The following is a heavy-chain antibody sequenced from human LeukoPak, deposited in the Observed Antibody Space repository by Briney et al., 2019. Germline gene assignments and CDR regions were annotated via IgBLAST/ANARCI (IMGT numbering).Heavy chain of an antibody. Sequence: SETLSLTCTVSGGSISSSSYYWGWIRQPPGKGLEWIGSIYYSGSTYYNPSLKSRVTISVDTSKNLFSLKLSSVTAADTAVYYCARCESSWSAAEYFQHWGQGTLVTVSS. D-gene: IGHD6-13*01. CDR1: GGSISSSSYY. V-gene: IGHV4-39*01. J-gene: IGHJ1*01. CDR3: ARCESSWSAAEYFQH. CDR2: IYYSGST.